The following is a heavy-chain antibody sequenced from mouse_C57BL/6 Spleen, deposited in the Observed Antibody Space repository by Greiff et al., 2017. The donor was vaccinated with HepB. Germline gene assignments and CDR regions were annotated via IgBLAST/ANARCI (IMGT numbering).Heavy chain of an antibody. Sequence: EVMLVESGGGLVQPGGSLKLSCAASGFTFSDYYMYWVRQTPEKRLEWVAYISNGGGSTYYPDTVKGRFTISRDNAKNTLYLQMSRLKSEDTAMYYCARHPIYDGYPYAMDYWGQGTSVTVSS. CDR1: GFTFSDYY. J-gene: IGHJ4*01. CDR2: ISNGGGST. CDR3: ARHPIYDGYPYAMDY. D-gene: IGHD2-3*01. V-gene: IGHV5-12*01.